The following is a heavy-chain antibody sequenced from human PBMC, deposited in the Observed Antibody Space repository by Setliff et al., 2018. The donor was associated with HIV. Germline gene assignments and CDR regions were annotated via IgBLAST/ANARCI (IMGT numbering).Heavy chain of an antibody. CDR3: ARDRIPSKWLLESDY. D-gene: IGHD3-22*01. CDR1: GYTFSDYF. Sequence: ASVKVSCKASGYTFSDYFIHWMRQAPGQGLKWMGWIHPNRGGTNYAQKFHGRVTMTTDTSTSTASLELRSLRSDDTAVYYCARDRIPSKWLLESDYWGQGTLVTVSS. J-gene: IGHJ4*02. V-gene: IGHV1-2*02. CDR2: IHPNRGGT.